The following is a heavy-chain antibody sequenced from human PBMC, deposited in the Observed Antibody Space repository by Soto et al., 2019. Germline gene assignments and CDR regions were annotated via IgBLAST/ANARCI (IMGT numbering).Heavy chain of an antibody. V-gene: IGHV3-23*01. D-gene: IGHD3-16*01. CDR3: AKAYFVWSSEQPYYFDY. J-gene: IGHJ4*02. CDR1: GFTFSNNA. CDR2: ISGSGGRS. Sequence: EVQLLDSGGGLVQPGGSLRLSCAASGFTFSNNAMTWVRKGPGKGLEWVSGISGSGGRSYYADSVKGRFTISRDNSKSTLYLQMNSLRAEDTAVYYCAKAYFVWSSEQPYYFDYWGQGTLVTVSS.